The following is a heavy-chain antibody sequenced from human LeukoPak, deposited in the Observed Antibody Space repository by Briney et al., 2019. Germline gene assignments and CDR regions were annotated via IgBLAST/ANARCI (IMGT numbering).Heavy chain of an antibody. Sequence: GVLRLSCAASGFTFSSYSMNWVRQAPGKGLEWVSSISSSGSTIYYADSVKGRFTISRDNAKNPLYLQMNSLRAEDTAVYYCAELGITMIGGVWGKGTTVTISS. CDR1: GFTFSSYS. D-gene: IGHD3-10*02. CDR2: ISSSGSTI. J-gene: IGHJ6*04. V-gene: IGHV3-48*04. CDR3: AELGITMIGGV.